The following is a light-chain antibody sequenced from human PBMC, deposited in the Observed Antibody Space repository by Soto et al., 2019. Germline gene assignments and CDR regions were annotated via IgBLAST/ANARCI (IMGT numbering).Light chain of an antibody. CDR2: IDH. CDR1: SSNIEGNT. CDR3: ATWADDLNAVV. Sequence: QSALTQPPSLSGTPGQSVTISCSGSSSNIEGNTVHWYQHLPGTAPKLLIYIDHNRPSGIPDRFSVSKSGTAASLAISGLQSEDEADYYCATWADDLNAVVFGGGTQLTVL. J-gene: IGLJ7*01. V-gene: IGLV1-44*01.